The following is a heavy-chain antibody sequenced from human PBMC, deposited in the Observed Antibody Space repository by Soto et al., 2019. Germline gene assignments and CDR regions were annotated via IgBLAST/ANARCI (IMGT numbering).Heavy chain of an antibody. CDR3: AKDRVGGTFYTPLGF. Sequence: GGSLRLSCVASGFTFDDYGMHWVRQAPGKGLEWVAVITYDGSFQYYADSVKGRFTISGDNSKNTLFLHLNTLKPEDTAVYHCAKDRVGGTFYTPLGFWGQGTLVTVSS. D-gene: IGHD3-16*01. CDR1: GFTFDDYG. CDR2: ITYDGSFQ. V-gene: IGHV3-30*18. J-gene: IGHJ4*02.